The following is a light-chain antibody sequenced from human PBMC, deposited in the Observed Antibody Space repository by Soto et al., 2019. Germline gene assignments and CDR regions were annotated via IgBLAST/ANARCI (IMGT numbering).Light chain of an antibody. Sequence: EMVLTQSPGTLSLSPGESATLSCRAGQSVASIHFAWYQQKPGQAPRLLIYGSSTRPTGIPDRFSGSGSGTDFTLTSSRLEPEDFAVYYCQYYGTSARTFGQGTRLEIK. CDR1: QSVASIH. CDR3: QYYGTSART. J-gene: IGKJ5*01. CDR2: GSS. V-gene: IGKV3-20*01.